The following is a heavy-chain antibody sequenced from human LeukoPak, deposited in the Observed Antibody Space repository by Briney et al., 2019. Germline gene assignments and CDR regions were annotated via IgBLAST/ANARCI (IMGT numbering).Heavy chain of an antibody. CDR1: GGTFSSYA. CDR3: ASRWSEYSSSYDY. Sequence: SVKVSCKASGGTFSSYAISWVRQAPGQGLEWMGGIIPIFGTANYAQKFQGRFTITTDESTSTAYMELSSLRSEDTAVYYCASRWSEYSSSYDYWGQGTLVTVSS. D-gene: IGHD6-13*01. J-gene: IGHJ4*02. CDR2: IIPIFGTA. V-gene: IGHV1-69*05.